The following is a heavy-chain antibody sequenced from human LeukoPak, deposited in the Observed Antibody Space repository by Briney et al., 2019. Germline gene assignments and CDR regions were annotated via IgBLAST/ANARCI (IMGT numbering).Heavy chain of an antibody. CDR2: TYYRSKWYN. V-gene: IGHV6-1*01. Sequence: SQTLSLTCAISGDSVSSNSAAWNWIRQSPSRGLEWLGRTYYRSKWYNDYAVSVKSRITINPDTSKNQFSLQLNSVTPEDTAVYYCARDSAYDILTGYRYPYWYFDLWGRGTLVTVPS. J-gene: IGHJ2*01. D-gene: IGHD3-9*01. CDR1: GDSVSSNSAA. CDR3: ARDSAYDILTGYRYPYWYFDL.